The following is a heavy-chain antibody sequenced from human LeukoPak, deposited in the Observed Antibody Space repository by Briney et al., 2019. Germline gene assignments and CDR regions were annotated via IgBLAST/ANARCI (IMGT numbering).Heavy chain of an antibody. J-gene: IGHJ4*02. CDR2: IYYSGST. Sequence: PSETLSLTCAVYGGSISSYYWSWIRQPPGKGLEWIGYIYYSGSTNYNPSLKSRVTISVDTSKNQFSLKLSSVTAADTAVYYCARTLWFGELFDYWGQGTLVTVSS. CDR3: ARTLWFGELFDY. D-gene: IGHD3-10*01. CDR1: GGSISSYY. V-gene: IGHV4-59*01.